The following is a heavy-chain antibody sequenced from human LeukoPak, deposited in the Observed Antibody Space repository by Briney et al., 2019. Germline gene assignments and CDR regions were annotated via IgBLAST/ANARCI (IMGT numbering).Heavy chain of an antibody. V-gene: IGHV3-23*01. J-gene: IGHJ3*02. CDR3: AKRQTDFPGAFDI. D-gene: IGHD3-3*01. CDR1: GFTFSSYG. Sequence: PGESLRLSCAASGFTFSSYGMTWVRQAPGKGLEWISTVSGDSNFKYYAASVKGRCTISRDNSKNTLYLQMNGLRAEDTAVYYCAKRQTDFPGAFDIWGQGTMVTVSS. CDR2: VSGDSNFK.